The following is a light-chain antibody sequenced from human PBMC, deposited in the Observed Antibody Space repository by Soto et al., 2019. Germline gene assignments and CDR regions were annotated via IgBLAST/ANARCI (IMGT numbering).Light chain of an antibody. CDR1: QSVSIK. J-gene: IGKJ5*01. CDR3: QQYNSWPPIT. V-gene: IGKV3-15*01. CDR2: DTS. Sequence: IVMMPSPATLSVSPMQRATLSCSTSQSVSIKLAWYQQRPGQAPRLLIYDTSTTAPGSAARCSSSGSGTDFTLTISTLLPEDFAVSYCQQYNSWPPITFGQGTRLEIK.